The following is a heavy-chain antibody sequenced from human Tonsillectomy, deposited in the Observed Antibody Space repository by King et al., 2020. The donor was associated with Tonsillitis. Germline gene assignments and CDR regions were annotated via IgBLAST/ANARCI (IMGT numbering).Heavy chain of an antibody. CDR1: GFTFSSYA. V-gene: IGHV3-30-3*01. CDR2: ISYDGSNK. D-gene: IGHD6-19*01. CDR3: ASDLRSSGWFPRIYYYYYGMDV. Sequence: VQLVESGGGVVQPGRSLRLSCAASGFTFSSYAMHWVRQAPGKGLEWVAVISYDGSNKYYADSVKGRFTISRDNSKNTLYLQMNSLRAEDTSVYYCASDLRSSGWFPRIYYYYYGMDVWGQGTTVTVSS. J-gene: IGHJ6*02.